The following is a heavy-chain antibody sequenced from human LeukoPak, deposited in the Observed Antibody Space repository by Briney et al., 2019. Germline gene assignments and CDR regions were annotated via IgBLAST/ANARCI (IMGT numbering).Heavy chain of an antibody. Sequence: ASVKVSCKASGGTFSSYAISWVRQAPGQGLEWMGGIIPIFGTANYAQKFQGRVTITADESTSTAYMELSSLRSEDTAVYYCARGFYDILTGSYYFDYWGQGTLVTVSS. V-gene: IGHV1-69*13. CDR3: ARGFYDILTGSYYFDY. CDR2: IIPIFGTA. J-gene: IGHJ4*02. D-gene: IGHD3-9*01. CDR1: GGTFSSYA.